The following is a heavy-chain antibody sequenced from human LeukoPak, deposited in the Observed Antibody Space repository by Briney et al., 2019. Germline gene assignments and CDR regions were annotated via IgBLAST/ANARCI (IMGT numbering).Heavy chain of an antibody. CDR3: ARGLFDFDY. V-gene: IGHV3-23*01. CDR1: GFTFDNFA. J-gene: IGHJ4*02. CDR2: ITGSGGST. D-gene: IGHD3-10*01. Sequence: PGGSLRLSCAPSGFTFDNFAMTWVRQAPGKGLEWVSEITGSGGSTYYADSVEGRFTISRDNSKNTLYLQMNSLRAEDTAIYYCARGLFDFDYWGQGTLVTVSS.